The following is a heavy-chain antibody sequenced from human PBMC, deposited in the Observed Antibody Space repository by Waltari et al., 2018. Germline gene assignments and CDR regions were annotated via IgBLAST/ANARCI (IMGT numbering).Heavy chain of an antibody. CDR1: GFTFSTYW. CDR3: AREGITLGAFDP. V-gene: IGHV3-7*03. D-gene: IGHD1-20*01. J-gene: IGHJ5*02. CDR2: INQDGSDK. Sequence: EAQLVESGGDLVQRGGSLRLACAAYGFTFSTYWMGWVRQSPGKGLEWVANINQDGSDKFYMDSVKGRFTISRDNAKNSLFLEMNSLRGDDTAVYFCAREGITLGAFDPWGQGTLVTVSS.